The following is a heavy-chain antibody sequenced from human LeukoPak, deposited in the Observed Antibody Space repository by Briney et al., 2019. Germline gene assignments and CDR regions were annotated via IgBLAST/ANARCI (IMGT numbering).Heavy chain of an antibody. D-gene: IGHD3-10*01. J-gene: IGHJ4*02. CDR1: GFTLSSYW. CDR2: IKSESDGSNT. Sequence: PGGSLRLSCEVSGFTLSSYWMHWVRQAPGKGLVWVSQIKSESDGSNTGYADSVKGRFTISRDNAKNTLFLQMNSLRAEGTGVYYCARFPFGKFPRRLNYFDSWGQGTLVTVSS. CDR3: ARFPFGKFPRRLNYFDS. V-gene: IGHV3-74*01.